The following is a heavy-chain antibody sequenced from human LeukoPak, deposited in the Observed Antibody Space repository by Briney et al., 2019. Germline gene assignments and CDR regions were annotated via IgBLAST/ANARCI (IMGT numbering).Heavy chain of an antibody. Sequence: SETLSLTCTVSGGSISSYYWSWIRQPPGKGLEWIGYIYYSGSTNYNPSLKSRVTISVDTSKNQFSLKLSSVTAPDTAVYYCARGWLDPRWYYYYYYMDVWGKGTTVTISS. J-gene: IGHJ6*03. CDR1: GGSISSYY. CDR3: ARGWLDPRWYYYYYYMDV. D-gene: IGHD5-12*01. V-gene: IGHV4-59*01. CDR2: IYYSGST.